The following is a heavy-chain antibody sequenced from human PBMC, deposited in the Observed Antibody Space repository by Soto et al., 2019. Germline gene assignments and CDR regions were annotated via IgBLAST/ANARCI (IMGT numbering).Heavy chain of an antibody. CDR3: AHRIAAPGRTLDY. D-gene: IGHD6-13*01. CDR1: GFSLSTDAVG. J-gene: IGHJ4*02. Sequence: QITLKESGPTLVRPTQTLTLTCTVSGFSLSTDAVGVAWIRQPPGKALEWLALIYWNDEARYKSSLNNRLTITKDTSKNQVVLTMTDMAPLDTATYFCAHRIAAPGRTLDYWGQGTLVTVSS. CDR2: IYWNDEA. V-gene: IGHV2-5*01.